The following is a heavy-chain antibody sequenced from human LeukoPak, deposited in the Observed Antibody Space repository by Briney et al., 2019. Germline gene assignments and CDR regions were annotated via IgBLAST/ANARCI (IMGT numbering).Heavy chain of an antibody. Sequence: GGSLRLSCVASGFSISTHTLNWLRQAPGKGLEWLSAISGSSSDIFYADSLKGRFTISRDNAKNSLYLQMNTLRAEDTAVCYCTRDAYSINYYYNGMDVWGQGTTVIVSS. D-gene: IGHD4-11*01. CDR1: GFSISTHT. CDR2: ISGSSSDI. V-gene: IGHV3-21*01. CDR3: TRDAYSINYYYNGMDV. J-gene: IGHJ6*02.